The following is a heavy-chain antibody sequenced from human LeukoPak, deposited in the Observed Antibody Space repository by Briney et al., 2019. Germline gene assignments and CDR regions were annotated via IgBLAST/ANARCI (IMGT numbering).Heavy chain of an antibody. CDR2: TYYRSKWYN. CDR3: ARGLGAFDI. V-gene: IGHV6-1*01. CDR1: GDSVSSNSAA. Sequence: SQTLSLTCAISGDSVSSNSAAWDWIRQSASRGLEWLGRTYYRSKWYNDYAVSVKSRITINPDTSKNQFSLQLNSVTPDDTAVYYCARGLGAFDIWGQGTMVTVSS. J-gene: IGHJ3*02. D-gene: IGHD7-27*01.